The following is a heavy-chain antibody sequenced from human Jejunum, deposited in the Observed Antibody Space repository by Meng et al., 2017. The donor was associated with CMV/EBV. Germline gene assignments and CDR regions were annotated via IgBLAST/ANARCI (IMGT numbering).Heavy chain of an antibody. CDR1: GFPFSPYW. CDR2: INQHGSEE. D-gene: IGHD3-16*01. V-gene: IGHV3-7*01. CDR3: ARGGGNTRFDY. J-gene: IGHJ4*02. Sequence: VASGFPFSPYWISWVPPTPWKGLEWVANINQHGSEESYVGSVKGRFTISRDNAKNSLYLQMNSLRAEDTAVYYCARGGGNTRFDYWGQGTLVTVSS.